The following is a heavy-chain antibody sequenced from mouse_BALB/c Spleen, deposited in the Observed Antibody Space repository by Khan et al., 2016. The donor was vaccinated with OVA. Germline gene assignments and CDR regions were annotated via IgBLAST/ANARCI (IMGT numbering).Heavy chain of an antibody. J-gene: IGHJ4*01. V-gene: IGHV1-81*01. CDR2: IYPGSGST. CDR3: AKIYYGNSYAMDY. CDR1: GYTFTDYV. Sequence: QVQLQQSGPELVKPGASVKMSCKASGYTFTDYVISWVKQRTGQGLEWIGEIYPGSGSTHYNEKFKGKATLTADTSSKTAYMQLSSLTSEEFAVYGSAKIYYGNSYAMDYWGQGTSVTVSS. D-gene: IGHD2-1*01.